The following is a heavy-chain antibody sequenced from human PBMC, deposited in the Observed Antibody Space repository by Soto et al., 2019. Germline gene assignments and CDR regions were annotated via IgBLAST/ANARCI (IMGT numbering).Heavy chain of an antibody. CDR1: GFTFSSYE. CDR2: ISSSGSTI. J-gene: IGHJ3*02. D-gene: IGHD6-19*01. CDR3: ARLYISGWIDAFDI. V-gene: IGHV3-48*03. Sequence: GGSLRLSCAASGFTFSSYEMNWVRQAPGKGLEWVSYISSSGSTIYYTDSVKGRFTISRDNAKNSLYLQMNSLRAEDTAVYYCARLYISGWIDAFDIWGQGTMVTVSS.